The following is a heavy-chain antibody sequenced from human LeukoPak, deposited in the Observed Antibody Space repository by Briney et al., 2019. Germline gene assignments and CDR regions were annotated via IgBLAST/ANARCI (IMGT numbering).Heavy chain of an antibody. D-gene: IGHD4-17*01. J-gene: IGHJ3*02. CDR2: IYYSGST. CDR1: GGSISSGDYY. Sequence: SQTLSLTCTVSGGSISSGDYYWSWIRQPPGKGLEWIGYIYYSGSTHYNPSLKSRVTISVDTSKNQFSLKLSSVTAADTAVYYCAREDSGDSYAFDIWGQGTMVTVSS. V-gene: IGHV4-30-4*01. CDR3: AREDSGDSYAFDI.